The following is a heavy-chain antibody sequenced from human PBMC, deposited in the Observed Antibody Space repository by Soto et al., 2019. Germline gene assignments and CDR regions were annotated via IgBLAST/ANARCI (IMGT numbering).Heavy chain of an antibody. Sequence: QVQLVESGGGVVQPGRSLRLSCAASGFTFSSYGMHWVRQAPGKGLEWVAVISYDGSNKYYADSVKGRFTISRENSKNTLYLQMNSLRAEDTAVYYCAQDWGIAAADDYWGQGTLVTVSS. CDR1: GFTFSSYG. D-gene: IGHD6-13*01. CDR2: ISYDGSNK. V-gene: IGHV3-30*18. CDR3: AQDWGIAAADDY. J-gene: IGHJ4*02.